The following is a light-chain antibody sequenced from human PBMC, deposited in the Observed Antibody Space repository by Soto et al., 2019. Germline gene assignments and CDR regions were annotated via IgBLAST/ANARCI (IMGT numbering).Light chain of an antibody. CDR3: QQIHTYPIT. V-gene: IGKV1-9*01. J-gene: IGKJ5*01. CDR2: AAS. CDR1: QGISSF. Sequence: DIQLTQSPSFLSASLGDRVTITCRASQGISSFLAWYQQKPGKVPKLLIYAASTLQGGVPSRFSGSGSGTQFTLTISSLQPEDVVTYYCQQIHTYPITFGQGTRLE.